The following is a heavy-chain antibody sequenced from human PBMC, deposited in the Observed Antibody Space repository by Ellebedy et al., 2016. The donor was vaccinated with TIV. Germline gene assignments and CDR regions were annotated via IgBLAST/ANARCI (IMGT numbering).Heavy chain of an antibody. Sequence: GESLKISCQGSGYRFSTYWIGWVRQMPGEGLEWMGIIFLRDSTTKYSPPFQGQVTISADTSINTAYLQWDSLTTSDTATYYCAGARNGDYSFDSWGQGTLVAVST. CDR2: IFLRDSTT. CDR3: AGARNGDYSFDS. J-gene: IGHJ4*02. CDR1: GYRFSTYW. D-gene: IGHD2-21*02. V-gene: IGHV5-51*01.